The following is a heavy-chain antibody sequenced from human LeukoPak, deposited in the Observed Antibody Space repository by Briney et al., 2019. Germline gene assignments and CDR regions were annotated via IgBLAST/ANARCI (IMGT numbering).Heavy chain of an antibody. D-gene: IGHD3-9*01. V-gene: IGHV4-31*03. CDR2: IYYSGST. CDR1: GGSISSGGYY. J-gene: IGHJ3*02. CDR3: AREKTYYDILTGYYIGDAFDI. Sequence: SQTLSLTCTVSGGSISSGGYYWSWIRQHPGKGLEWIGYIYYSGSTYYNPSLKSRVTISVDMSKNQFSLKLSSVTAADTAVYYCAREKTYYDILTGYYIGDAFDIWGQGTMVTVSS.